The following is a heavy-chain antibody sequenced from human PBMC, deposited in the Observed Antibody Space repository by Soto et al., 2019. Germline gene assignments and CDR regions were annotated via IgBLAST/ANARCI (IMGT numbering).Heavy chain of an antibody. D-gene: IGHD3-22*01. CDR3: ARVYYDSSGYYVTMAFDI. J-gene: IGHJ3*02. Sequence: GGSLRLSCTASGFTFSDYYMSWIRQAPGKGLEWVSYISSSGSTIYYADSVKGRFTTSRDNAKNSLYLQMNSLRAEDTAVYYCARVYYDSSGYYVTMAFDIWGQGTMVTVSS. CDR1: GFTFSDYY. V-gene: IGHV3-11*01. CDR2: ISSSGSTI.